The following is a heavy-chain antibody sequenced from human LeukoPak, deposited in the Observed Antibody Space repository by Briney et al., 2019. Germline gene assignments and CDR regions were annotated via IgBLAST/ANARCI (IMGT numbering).Heavy chain of an antibody. CDR3: ARDQSWTTGFDI. D-gene: IGHD2-8*02. V-gene: IGHV6-1*01. CDR2: TYYMSKWYN. J-gene: IGHJ3*02. Sequence: SQTLSLTCVISGDSVSSDRAVWNWIRQSPSRGLEWLGRTYYMSKWYNDYAVSVKSRITINPDTSKNQFSLQLNSVTPEDTAVYYCARDQSWTTGFDIWGQGTMVTVSS. CDR1: GDSVSSDRAV.